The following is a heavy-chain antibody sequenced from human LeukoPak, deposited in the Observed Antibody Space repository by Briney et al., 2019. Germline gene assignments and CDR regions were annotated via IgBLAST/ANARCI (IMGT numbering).Heavy chain of an antibody. CDR3: AKPFPDSS. J-gene: IGHJ4*01. CDR2: INAVDANT. Sequence: GGSLRLSCEASGFIFSSYAMTWVRQAPGKGLEWVANINAVDANTYYAHSGKGRLTVSRDNSNNTLYLQINTQRAEDTAVYYCAKPFPDSSWGQGTLVTVSS. CDR1: GFIFSSYA. V-gene: IGHV3-23*01.